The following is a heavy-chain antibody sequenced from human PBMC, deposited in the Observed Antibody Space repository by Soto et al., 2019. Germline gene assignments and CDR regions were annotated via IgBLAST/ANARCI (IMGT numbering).Heavy chain of an antibody. J-gene: IGHJ6*02. CDR2: IIPILGIA. D-gene: IGHD4-17*01. CDR1: GGTFSSYT. V-gene: IGHV1-69*02. CDR3: ASLATVTPHYYGMDV. Sequence: QVQLVQSGAEVKKPGSSVKVSCKASGGTFSSYTISWVRQAPGQGLEWMGRIIPILGIANYAQKFQGRVRITADNSTSTAYMELSSLRSEDTAVYYCASLATVTPHYYGMDVWGQGTTVTVSS.